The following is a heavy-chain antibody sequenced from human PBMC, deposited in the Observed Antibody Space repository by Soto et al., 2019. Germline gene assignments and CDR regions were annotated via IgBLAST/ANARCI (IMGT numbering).Heavy chain of an antibody. Sequence: ESGGGVVQPGRSLRLSCAASGFTFSSYAMHWVRQAPGKGPEWVAVISYEGSTQYYADSLKGRFTISRDNSKNTLYLQINSLKPEDTAVYYCARGSYYYDRSGYLNAFDIWGQGTMVTVSS. V-gene: IGHV3-30-3*01. CDR2: ISYEGSTQ. D-gene: IGHD3-22*01. J-gene: IGHJ3*02. CDR3: ARGSYYYDRSGYLNAFDI. CDR1: GFTFSSYA.